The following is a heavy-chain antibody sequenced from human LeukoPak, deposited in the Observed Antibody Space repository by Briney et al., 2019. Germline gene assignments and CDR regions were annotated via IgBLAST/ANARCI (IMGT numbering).Heavy chain of an antibody. J-gene: IGHJ4*02. Sequence: SETLSLTCAVSGGSLSRGGYSWSWIRQPPGKGLEWIGYIYHSGSTYYNPSLKSRVTISVDTSKNQISLRLTSLTAADTAVYYCARDGDYVGFDYWGQGTLVTVSS. CDR1: GGSLSRGGYS. D-gene: IGHD4-17*01. CDR2: IYHSGST. V-gene: IGHV4-30-2*01. CDR3: ARDGDYVGFDY.